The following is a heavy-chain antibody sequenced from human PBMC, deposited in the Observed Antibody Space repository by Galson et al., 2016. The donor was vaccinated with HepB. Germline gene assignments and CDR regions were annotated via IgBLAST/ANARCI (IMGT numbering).Heavy chain of an antibody. CDR1: GYIFTSYG. Sequence: SVKVSCKASGYIFTSYGISWVRQAPGQGLEWMGWIGADNGNTNYAQKLQGRVTMTTDTSTSTAYMELRSLRSDDTAVYYCGRDISITMVRGVSNYYYGMELWGQGTTVTVSS. J-gene: IGHJ6*02. D-gene: IGHD3-10*01. CDR3: GRDISITMVRGVSNYYYGMEL. CDR2: IGADNGNT. V-gene: IGHV1-18*01.